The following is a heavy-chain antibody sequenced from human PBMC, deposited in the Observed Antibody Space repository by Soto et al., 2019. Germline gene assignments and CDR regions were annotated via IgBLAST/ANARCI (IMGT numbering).Heavy chain of an antibody. CDR3: AREYSSGWYDTFDY. CDR2: INAGNGNT. D-gene: IGHD6-19*01. V-gene: IGHV1-3*01. CDR1: GYTFTSYA. Sequence: QVQLVQSGAEVKKPGASVKVSCKASGYTFTSYAMHLVRQAPGQRLEWMGWINAGNGNTKYSQKFQGRVTITRDTSASTAYMELSSLRSEDTAVYYCAREYSSGWYDTFDYWGQGTLVTVSS. J-gene: IGHJ4*02.